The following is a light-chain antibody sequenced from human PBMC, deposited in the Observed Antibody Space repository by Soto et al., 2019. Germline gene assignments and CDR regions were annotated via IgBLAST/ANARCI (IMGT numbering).Light chain of an antibody. CDR1: QDVTTN. CDR2: DIS. J-gene: IGKJ5*01. CDR3: QQYNNWPAIT. V-gene: IGKV3-15*01. Sequence: EISMTQFPAILSASPGEGATLSCRAAQDVTTNFAWYQLRRGQPPRLLIYDISTRATGVPARFSGSGSGTEFTLTISGLQSEDFAVYHCQQYNNWPAITFGQGTRLEIK.